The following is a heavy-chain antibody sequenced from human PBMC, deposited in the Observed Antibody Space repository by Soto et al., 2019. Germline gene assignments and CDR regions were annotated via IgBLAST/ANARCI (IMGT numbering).Heavy chain of an antibody. J-gene: IGHJ4*02. CDR1: GGTFSSYA. CDR2: IIPIFGTA. Sequence: GASVKVSCKASGGTFSSYAISWVRQAPGQGLEWMGGIIPIFGTANYAQKFQGRVTITADESTSTAYMELSSLRSEDTAVYYCARGAQYYDSSGYYVDFDYWGQGTLVTVSS. CDR3: ARGAQYYDSSGYYVDFDY. D-gene: IGHD3-22*01. V-gene: IGHV1-69*13.